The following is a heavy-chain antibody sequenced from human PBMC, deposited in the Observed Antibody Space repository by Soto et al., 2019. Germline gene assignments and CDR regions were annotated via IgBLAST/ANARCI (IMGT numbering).Heavy chain of an antibody. CDR2: IIPIFGTA. J-gene: IGHJ3*02. CDR1: GGTFSSYA. D-gene: IGHD2-15*01. CDR3: ASGHCSGGSCPKGDAFDI. Sequence: SVKVSFKASGGTFSSYAISWLRQAPGQGLEWMGGIIPIFGTANYAQKFQGRVTITADESTSTAYMELSSLRSEDTAVYYCASGHCSGGSCPKGDAFDIWGQGTMVTVSS. V-gene: IGHV1-69*13.